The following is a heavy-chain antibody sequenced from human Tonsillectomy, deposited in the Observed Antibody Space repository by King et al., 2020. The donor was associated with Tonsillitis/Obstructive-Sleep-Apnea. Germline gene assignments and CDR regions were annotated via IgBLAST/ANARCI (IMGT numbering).Heavy chain of an antibody. CDR2: IWYDGSNK. J-gene: IGHJ6*03. Sequence: QLVQSGGGVVQPGRSLRLSCAASGFTFSSYGMHWVRQAPGKGLEWVAVIWYDGSNKYYADSVKGRFTISRDNSKNTLYLQMNSLRAEDTAVYYCARALLGYCSSTSCYTGRKGYYYYYYMDVWGKGTTVTVSS. CDR1: GFTFSSYG. CDR3: ARALLGYCSSTSCYTGRKGYYYYYYMDV. V-gene: IGHV3-33*01. D-gene: IGHD2-2*02.